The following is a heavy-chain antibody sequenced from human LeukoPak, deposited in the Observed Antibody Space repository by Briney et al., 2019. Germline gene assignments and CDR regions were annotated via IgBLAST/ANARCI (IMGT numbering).Heavy chain of an antibody. Sequence: GASVKVSCKASGGTFSSYAISWFRQAPGQGLEWMGGIIPIFDTANYAQKFQGRVTITADESTSTAYMELTSLTSEDTAVYYCARVFSGWYDFDYWGQGTLVTVSS. CDR2: IIPIFDTA. D-gene: IGHD6-19*01. V-gene: IGHV1-69*13. J-gene: IGHJ4*02. CDR1: GGTFSSYA. CDR3: ARVFSGWYDFDY.